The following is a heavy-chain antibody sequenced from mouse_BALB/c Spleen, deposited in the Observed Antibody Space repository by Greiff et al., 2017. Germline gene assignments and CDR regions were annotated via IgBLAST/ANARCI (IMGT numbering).Heavy chain of an antibody. CDR1: GYTFTDYN. V-gene: IGHV1-18*01. CDR2: INPNNGGT. CDR3: ARNYGNYVLAWFAY. Sequence: VHVKQSGPELVKPGASVKIPCKASGYTFTDYNMDWVKQSHGKSLEWIGDINPNNGGTIYNQKFKGKATLTVDKSSSTAYMELRSLTSEDTAVYYCARNYGNYVLAWFAYWGQGTLVTVSA. J-gene: IGHJ3*01. D-gene: IGHD2-1*01.